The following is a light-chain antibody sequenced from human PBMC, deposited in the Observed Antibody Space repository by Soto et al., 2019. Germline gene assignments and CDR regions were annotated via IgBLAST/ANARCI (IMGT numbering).Light chain of an antibody. Sequence: EIVLTQSPGTLSLSPGERATLSCRASQSVSSSSLAGYQQKRGQAPRLLIHDASSRATGIPDRFSGSGSGTDFTLTISRLEPEDFAVYYCQQYGGSPRTFGQGTKVDIK. J-gene: IGKJ1*01. CDR3: QQYGGSPRT. V-gene: IGKV3-20*01. CDR1: QSVSSSS. CDR2: DAS.